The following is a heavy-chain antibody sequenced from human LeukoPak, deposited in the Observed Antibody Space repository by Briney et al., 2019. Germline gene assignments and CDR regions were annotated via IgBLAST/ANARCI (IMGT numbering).Heavy chain of an antibody. D-gene: IGHD3-22*01. CDR3: ARGVDSSGNTESN. V-gene: IGHV3-21*01. CDR2: ISSSSSYI. J-gene: IGHJ4*02. CDR1: GFTFSSYS. Sequence: GRSLRLSCAASGFTFSSYSMNWVRQAPGKGLEWVSSISSSSSYIYYADSVKGRFTISRDNAKNSLYLQMNSLRAEDTAVYYCARGVDSSGNTESNWGQGTLVTVSS.